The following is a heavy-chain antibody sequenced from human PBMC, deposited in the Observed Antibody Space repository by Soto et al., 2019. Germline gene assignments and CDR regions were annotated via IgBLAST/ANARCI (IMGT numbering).Heavy chain of an antibody. CDR1: GFTFSSYG. D-gene: IGHD5-12*01. V-gene: IGHV3-30*18. J-gene: IGHJ4*02. CDR2: ISHDGSNK. Sequence: PGGSLRLSCAASGFTFSSYGMHWVRQAPGKGLEWVAVISHDGSNKYYADSVKGRFTISRDNPKDTLFLRMNSLRAEDTAVYYCAKDRGYIVATIKGFHYWGQGTLVTVSS. CDR3: AKDRGYIVATIKGFHY.